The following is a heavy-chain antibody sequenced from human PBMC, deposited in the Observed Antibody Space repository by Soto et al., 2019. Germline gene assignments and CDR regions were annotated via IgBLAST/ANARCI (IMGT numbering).Heavy chain of an antibody. D-gene: IGHD3-10*01. V-gene: IGHV4-30-4*01. CDR2: IYYSGST. Sequence: SETLSLTCTVSGGSISSGDYYWSWIRQPPGKGLEWIGYIYYSGSTYYNPSLKSRFTISVDTSKNQFSLKLSSVTAADTAVYYCAREVGRFGELFLFDYWGQGTLVTVSS. CDR3: AREVGRFGELFLFDY. J-gene: IGHJ4*02. CDR1: GGSISSGDYY.